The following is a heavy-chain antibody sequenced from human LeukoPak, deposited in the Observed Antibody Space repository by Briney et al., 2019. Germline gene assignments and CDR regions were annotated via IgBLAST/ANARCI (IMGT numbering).Heavy chain of an antibody. Sequence: GGSLRLSCAASGFIFSNYRMNWVRQAPGKGLEWVSSISSSSSYIYYADSVKDRFIISRDNAKNSLYLQMNSLRAEDTAVYYCARSLYSSSWYEGYFDYWGQGTLVTVSS. J-gene: IGHJ4*02. V-gene: IGHV3-21*01. CDR3: ARSLYSSSWYEGYFDY. D-gene: IGHD6-13*01. CDR2: ISSSSSYI. CDR1: GFIFSNYR.